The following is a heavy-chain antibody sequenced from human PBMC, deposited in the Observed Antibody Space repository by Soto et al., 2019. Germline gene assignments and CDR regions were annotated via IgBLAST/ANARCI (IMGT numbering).Heavy chain of an antibody. CDR3: AKSLWDTSGWKTDY. Sequence: QVQLQESGPGLVKHSETLSLTCTVSGDSISSMYWSWIRQPPGKGLEWIGYIYYSGSINYNPSLKTRVTISVDPSKNQFSLRLSSVTAADTAVYYCAKSLWDTSGWKTDYWGQGTLATVSS. CDR2: IYYSGSI. D-gene: IGHD6-19*01. J-gene: IGHJ4*02. CDR1: GDSISSMY. V-gene: IGHV4-59*01.